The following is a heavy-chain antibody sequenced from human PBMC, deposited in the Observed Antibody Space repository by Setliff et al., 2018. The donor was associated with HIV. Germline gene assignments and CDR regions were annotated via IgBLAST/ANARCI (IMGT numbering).Heavy chain of an antibody. CDR3: ARDVEHMMDV. Sequence: ASVKVSCKPSGYNFTTYGLSWVRQAPGQGLEWMGWISTYSDETSSSQNLQGRLTMTTDTSTGTAYMELRRLTFDDTAVYYCARDVEHMMDVWGQGTTVTVSS. V-gene: IGHV1-18*01. CDR1: GYNFTTYG. CDR2: ISTYSDET. J-gene: IGHJ6*02.